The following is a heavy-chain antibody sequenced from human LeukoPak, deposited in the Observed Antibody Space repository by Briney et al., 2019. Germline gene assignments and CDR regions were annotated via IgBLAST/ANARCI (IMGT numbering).Heavy chain of an antibody. D-gene: IGHD6-6*01. CDR2: IRFTGSYI. CDR3: ARTSGESTAALRAPFDY. CDR1: GFTFSHYS. J-gene: IGHJ4*02. Sequence: GGSLRLSCVASGFTFSHYSMNWVRQAPGKGLEWVSSIRFTGSYIYYADSVKGRFTISRDNAKNSLYLQMDSLRAEDAAVYYCARTSGESTAALRAPFDYWGQGTLATVSS. V-gene: IGHV3-21*01.